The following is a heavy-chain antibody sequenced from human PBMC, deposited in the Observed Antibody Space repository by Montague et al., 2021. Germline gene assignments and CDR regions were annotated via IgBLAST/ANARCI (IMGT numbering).Heavy chain of an antibody. V-gene: IGHV4-59*01. Sequence: SETRSLTCSVSGDSINGWYWSWIRQPPGKGLEWIGSVFHSGATNYNPSLKSRVTMSADTSKNQVSLKVNSVTAADTAVYYCARQGFYESGGFFIWGLGTLVTVSS. D-gene: IGHD3-22*01. J-gene: IGHJ4*02. CDR2: VFHSGAT. CDR3: ARQGFYESGGFFI. CDR1: GDSINGWY.